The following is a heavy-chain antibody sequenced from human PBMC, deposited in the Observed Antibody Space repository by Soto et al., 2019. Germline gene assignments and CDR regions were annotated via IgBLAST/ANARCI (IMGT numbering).Heavy chain of an antibody. Sequence: ASVKVSCKASAYTFTDYYIHWVRQAPGQGLEWMGWINPNSGGTNYAQKLQGRVIITRDMSTSTAYMELSSLRSEDTAVYYCARGPGGPAGPGDYWGQGTLVTVSS. CDR2: INPNSGGT. CDR1: AYTFTDYY. CDR3: ARGPGGPAGPGDY. D-gene: IGHD3-16*01. J-gene: IGHJ4*02. V-gene: IGHV1-2*02.